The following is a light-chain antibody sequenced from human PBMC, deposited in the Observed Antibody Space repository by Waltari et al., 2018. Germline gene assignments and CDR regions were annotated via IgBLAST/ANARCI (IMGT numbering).Light chain of an antibody. J-gene: IGKJ1*01. Sequence: DIQMTQSPSSLSASVGDRVTITCRASQSVSTYLHWYQHKPGKVPKLLIYAASTLQGGVPSRFSGSGSGTEFTITISSLQPEDFATYFCQQSYSSPRTFGQGTKVEIK. CDR1: QSVSTY. CDR2: AAS. CDR3: QQSYSSPRT. V-gene: IGKV1-39*01.